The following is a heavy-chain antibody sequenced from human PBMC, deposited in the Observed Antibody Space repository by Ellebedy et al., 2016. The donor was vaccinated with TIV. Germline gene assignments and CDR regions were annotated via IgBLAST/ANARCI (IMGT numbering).Heavy chain of an antibody. D-gene: IGHD5-18*01. CDR2: ISSSSTI. V-gene: IGHV3-48*04. Sequence: GESLKISXAASRFTFSSYSMNWVRQTPGKGLEWVSYISSSSTIYYADSVKGRFTISRDNAKNSLYLQMNSLRAEDTAVYYCAREGGIQLWSNYYYYGMDVWGQGTTVTVSS. J-gene: IGHJ6*02. CDR1: RFTFSSYS. CDR3: AREGGIQLWSNYYYYGMDV.